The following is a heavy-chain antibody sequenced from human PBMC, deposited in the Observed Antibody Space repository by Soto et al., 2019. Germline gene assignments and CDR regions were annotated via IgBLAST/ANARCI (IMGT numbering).Heavy chain of an antibody. CDR3: AREGLRPFDAFDI. V-gene: IGHV4-39*07. CDR1: GGPISSSSYY. CDR2: IYYSGST. Sequence: PSETLSLTCTVSGGPISSSSYYWGWIRQPPGKGLEWIGSIYYSGSTYYNPSLNSRVTISVDTSKNQFSLKLSSVTAADTAVYYCAREGLRPFDAFDIWGQGTMVTVSS. J-gene: IGHJ3*02.